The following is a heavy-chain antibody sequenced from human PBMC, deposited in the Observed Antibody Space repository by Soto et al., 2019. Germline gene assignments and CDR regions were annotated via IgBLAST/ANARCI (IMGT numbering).Heavy chain of an antibody. CDR3: AKVYYDFWSGSAPYYYYGMDV. CDR2: ISYDGSNK. Sequence: PGGSLRLSCAASGFTFSSYGMHWVRQAPGKGLEWVAVISYDGSNKYYADSVKGRFTISRDNSKNTLYLQMNSLRAEDTAVYYCAKVYYDFWSGSAPYYYYGMDVWGQGTTVTVSS. J-gene: IGHJ6*02. CDR1: GFTFSSYG. D-gene: IGHD3-3*01. V-gene: IGHV3-30*18.